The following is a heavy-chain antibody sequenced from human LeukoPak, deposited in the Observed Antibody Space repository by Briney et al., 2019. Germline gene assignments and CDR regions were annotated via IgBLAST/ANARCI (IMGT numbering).Heavy chain of an antibody. D-gene: IGHD4-11*01. Sequence: GGSLRLSCAASGFTVSSNYMSWVRQAPGKGLEWVANMNADGSEKNYFDSVKGRFTISRDNAQDSLYLQMNSLRAEDTAVYYCARDRGYSNFDYWGQGTLLTVSS. CDR3: ARDRGYSNFDY. CDR1: GFTVSSNY. V-gene: IGHV3-7*01. CDR2: MNADGSEK. J-gene: IGHJ4*02.